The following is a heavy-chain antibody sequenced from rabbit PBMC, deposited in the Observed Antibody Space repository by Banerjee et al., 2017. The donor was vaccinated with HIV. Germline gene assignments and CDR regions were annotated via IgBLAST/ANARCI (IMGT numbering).Heavy chain of an antibody. J-gene: IGHJ4*01. CDR1: GFDFSSYY. CDR2: IYAGKGST. D-gene: IGHD2-1*01. V-gene: IGHV1S7*01. CDR3: ARWGGYGDTSFNL. Sequence: QLKETGGGLVQPGGSLTLSCKASGFDFSSYYMSWVRQAPGKGLEWIGIIYAGKGSTDYASWVNGRFTISSDNAQNTVDLQMNSLTAADTATYFCARWGGYGDTSFNLWGQGTLVTVS.